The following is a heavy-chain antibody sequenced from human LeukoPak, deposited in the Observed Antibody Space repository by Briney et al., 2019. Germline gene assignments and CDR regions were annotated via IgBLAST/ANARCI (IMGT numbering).Heavy chain of an antibody. CDR1: GFTFSSYA. D-gene: IGHD3-22*01. CDR3: ARDFYYDSSGYLDY. V-gene: IGHV3-30-3*01. Sequence: GGSLRLSCAASGFTFSSYAMHWVRRAPGKGLEWVAVISYDGSNKYYADSVKGRFTISRDNSKNTLYLQMNSLRAEDTAVYYCARDFYYDSSGYLDYWGQGTLVTVSS. CDR2: ISYDGSNK. J-gene: IGHJ4*02.